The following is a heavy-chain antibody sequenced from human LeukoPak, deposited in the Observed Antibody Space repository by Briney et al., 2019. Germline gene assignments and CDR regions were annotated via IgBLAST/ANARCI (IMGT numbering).Heavy chain of an antibody. CDR3: ARSYYYDSSGYSIDY. D-gene: IGHD3-22*01. CDR2: ISSRGSTI. CDR1: GFTFSRNS. V-gene: IGHV3-48*01. J-gene: IGHJ4*02. Sequence: PGGSLRLSCAASGFTFSRNSMNWVRQAPGKGLEWVSEISSRGSTIYYADSVKGRFTISRDNAKNSLYLQMNSLRAADTAVYYCARSYYYDSSGYSIDYWGQGTLVIVSS.